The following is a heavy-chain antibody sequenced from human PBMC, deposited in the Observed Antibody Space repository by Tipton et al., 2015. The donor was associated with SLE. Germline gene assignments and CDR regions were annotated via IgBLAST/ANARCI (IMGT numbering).Heavy chain of an antibody. CDR2: IYYSGST. CDR1: GGSTSSHY. J-gene: IGHJ3*02. CDR3: ARATIFGVAKRAFDI. D-gene: IGHD3-3*01. V-gene: IGHV4-59*11. Sequence: GLVKPSETLSLTCTVSGGSTSSHYWSWIRQPPGKGLEWIGNIYYSGSTNYNPSLKSRVTISVDTSKNQFSLKLSSVTAADTAVYYCARATIFGVAKRAFDIWGQGTMVTVSS.